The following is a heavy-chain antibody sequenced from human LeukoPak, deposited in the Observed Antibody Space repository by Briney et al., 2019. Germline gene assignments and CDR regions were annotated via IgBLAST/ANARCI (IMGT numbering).Heavy chain of an antibody. CDR3: ARAGSSGWYTVSYYYGMDV. D-gene: IGHD6-19*01. CDR2: IWYDGSNK. CDR1: GFTFSSYG. Sequence: GRSLRLSCAASGFTFSSYGMHWVRQAPGKGLEWVAVIWYDGSNKYYADSVKGRFTISRDNSKNTLYLQVNSLRAEDTAVYYCARAGSSGWYTVSYYYGMDVWGQGTTVTVSS. J-gene: IGHJ6*02. V-gene: IGHV3-33*01.